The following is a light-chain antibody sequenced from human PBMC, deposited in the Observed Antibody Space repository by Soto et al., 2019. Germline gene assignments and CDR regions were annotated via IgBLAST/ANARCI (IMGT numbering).Light chain of an antibody. CDR2: DVS. CDR3: QQYNGYSRT. CDR1: QSIGDS. V-gene: IGKV1-5*01. J-gene: IGKJ1*01. Sequence: IQMTQYPSTLSASVGDRVTITCRASQSIGDSFAWYQQKPGKAPYLLISDVSSLERGVPSRLRGSGYGTEFTLTISSMQTDDFATFYCQQYNGYSRTFGQGTKVDIK.